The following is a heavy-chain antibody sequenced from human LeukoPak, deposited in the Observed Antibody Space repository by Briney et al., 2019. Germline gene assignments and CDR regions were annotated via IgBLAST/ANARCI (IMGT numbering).Heavy chain of an antibody. CDR1: GYTFNAYY. D-gene: IGHD2-21*02. J-gene: IGHJ4*02. CDR3: ARDRGGPYRNGDCYHDY. V-gene: IGHV1-2*02. CDR2: INPNSGGA. Sequence: ASVKVSCKASGYTFNAYYMHWVRQAPGQGLEWMGWINPNSGGAKYAQKFQGRVTMTMDTSITTAYMEVSSLTSDDTAVYYCARDRGGPYRNGDCYHDYWGQGTLVTVSS.